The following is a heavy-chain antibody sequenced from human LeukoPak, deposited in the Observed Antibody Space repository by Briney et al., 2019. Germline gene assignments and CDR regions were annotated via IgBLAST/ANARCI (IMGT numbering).Heavy chain of an antibody. Sequence: GGSLRLSCAASGFTFSGYWMSWVRQTPEKGLEWVANIKQDGYEKYYVDSVKGRFTISRDNAKNSLYPQMNSLRADDTAIYYCARDKIVGPTTLDYWGQGTLVTVSS. CDR1: GFTFSGYW. J-gene: IGHJ4*02. CDR3: ARDKIVGPTTLDY. D-gene: IGHD1-26*01. V-gene: IGHV3-7*01. CDR2: IKQDGYEK.